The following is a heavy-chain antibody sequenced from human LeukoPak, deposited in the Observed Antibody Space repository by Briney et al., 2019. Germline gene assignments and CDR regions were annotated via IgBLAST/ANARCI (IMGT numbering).Heavy chain of an antibody. J-gene: IGHJ3*02. CDR1: GFSFDDYA. CDR2: ISWNSGSI. V-gene: IGHV3-9*01. Sequence: GGSLRLSCAASGFSFDDYAMHWVRQAPGKGLEWVSGISWNSGSIGYADSVKGRFTISRDNAKNSLYLQMNSLRAEDTALYYCAKDVRFWYYYGSGINGGAFDIWGQGTMVTVSS. CDR3: AKDVRFWYYYGSGINGGAFDI. D-gene: IGHD3-10*01.